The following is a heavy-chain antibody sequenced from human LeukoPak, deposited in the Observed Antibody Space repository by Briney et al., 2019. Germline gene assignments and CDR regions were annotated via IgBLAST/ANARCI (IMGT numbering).Heavy chain of an antibody. V-gene: IGHV3-7*01. CDR2: INPDGNEK. J-gene: IGHJ4*02. CDR1: GLTFTDFW. CDR3: SGRDSSRSPRAY. D-gene: IGHD6-13*01. Sequence: GGSLRLSCAASGLTFTDFWMNWVRLAPGRGLEWLANINPDGNEKYYVDSVKGRFAMSRDSAKNEVYLEMNSLRAEDTGVYYCSGRDSSRSPRAYWGQGTLVSVSS.